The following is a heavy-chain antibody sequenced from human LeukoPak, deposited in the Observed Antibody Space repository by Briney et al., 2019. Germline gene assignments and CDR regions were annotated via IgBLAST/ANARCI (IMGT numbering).Heavy chain of an antibody. CDR1: GGTFSSYA. V-gene: IGHV1-69*13. D-gene: IGHD1-26*01. CDR2: IIPIFGTA. J-gene: IGHJ4*02. CDR3: AREPPGRGLNSLYFDY. Sequence: SVKVSCKASGGTFSSYAISWVRQAPGQGLEWMGGIIPIFGTANYAQKFQGRVTITADESTSTAYMELSSLRSEDTAVYYCAREPPGRGLNSLYFDYWGQGTLVTVSS.